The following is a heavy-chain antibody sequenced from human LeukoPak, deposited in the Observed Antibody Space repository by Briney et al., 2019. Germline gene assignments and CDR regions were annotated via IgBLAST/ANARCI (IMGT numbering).Heavy chain of an antibody. Sequence: ASVKVSCKASGGTFSSYAISWVRQAPGQGLEWMGRIIPIFGIANYAQKFQGRVTITADKSTSTAYMGLSSLRSEDTAVYYCARGDDSSAPDWFDRWGQGTLVTVSS. J-gene: IGHJ5*02. V-gene: IGHV1-69*04. CDR1: GGTFSSYA. CDR3: ARGDDSSAPDWFDR. CDR2: IIPIFGIA. D-gene: IGHD3-22*01.